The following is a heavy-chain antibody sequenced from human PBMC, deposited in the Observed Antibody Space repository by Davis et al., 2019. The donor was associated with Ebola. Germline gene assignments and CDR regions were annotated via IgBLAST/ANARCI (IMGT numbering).Heavy chain of an antibody. Sequence: GGSLRLSCAASGFTFSSYGMHWVRQAPGKGLEWVAFIRYDGSNKYYADSVKGRFTISRDNSNNTLYLQMNSLRAEDTAVYYCAKEIQYYDLLTGYFKSPGYLEYWGQGTLVTVSS. CDR2: IRYDGSNK. V-gene: IGHV3-30*02. CDR3: AKEIQYYDLLTGYFKSPGYLEY. D-gene: IGHD3-9*01. CDR1: GFTFSSYG. J-gene: IGHJ4*02.